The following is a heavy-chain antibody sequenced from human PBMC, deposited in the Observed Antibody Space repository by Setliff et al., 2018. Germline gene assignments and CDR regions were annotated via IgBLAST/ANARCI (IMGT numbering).Heavy chain of an antibody. V-gene: IGHV4-61*09. J-gene: IGHJ6*03. CDR2: IYSKGSM. CDR1: GGSINSGPYY. D-gene: IGHD1-26*01. CDR3: ARAPPNRYSGSYEYFYMDV. Sequence: SETLSLTCTVTGGSINSGPYYWTWIRQSAGKGLEWLGQIYSKGSMNYNPSLKSRVTISADSSKSQFFLRLTSVTAADTAVYYCARAPPNRYSGSYEYFYMDVWGKGTTVTVSS.